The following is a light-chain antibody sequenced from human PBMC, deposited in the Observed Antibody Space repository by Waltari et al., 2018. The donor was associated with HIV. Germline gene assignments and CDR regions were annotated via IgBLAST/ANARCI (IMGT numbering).Light chain of an antibody. J-gene: IGKJ2*01. CDR3: QQRYSSPYT. Sequence: DIQLTQSPSFLSASVGDRVTITCRATQTIGNYLNWYQQKPGKAPKLLIYAASSLEGGVPSRFSGSGSGTAFTLTISRLQAEDFAIYYCQQRYSSPYTFGQGTTV. V-gene: IGKV1-39*01. CDR1: QTIGNY. CDR2: AAS.